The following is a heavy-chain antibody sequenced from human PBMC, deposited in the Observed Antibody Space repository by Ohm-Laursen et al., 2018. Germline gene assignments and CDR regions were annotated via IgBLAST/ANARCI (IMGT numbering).Heavy chain of an antibody. Sequence: SVKVSCKASGYTFTDYYMHWVRQAPGQGLEWMGWINPNSGGTNYAQHFHGRVTMTKDRSTSTVYMELSSLRSDDTAVYYCARDFEWATDVWGQGTLVTVSS. CDR3: ARDFEWATDV. V-gene: IGHV1-2*02. J-gene: IGHJ6*02. CDR2: INPNSGGT. D-gene: IGHD3-3*01. CDR1: GYTFTDYY.